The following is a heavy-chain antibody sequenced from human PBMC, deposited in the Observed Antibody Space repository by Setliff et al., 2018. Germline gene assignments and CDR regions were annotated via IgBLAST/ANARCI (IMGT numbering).Heavy chain of an antibody. Sequence: SETLSLTCSVSGGSISPYFWSWIRQPPGKGLEWIGYIYHNGNTNFNPSLKTRVTMSVDTSKNQFALNLTSVTAADTAVYYRVRDRTAYSYGLDVWGQGTTVTVS. V-gene: IGHV4-59*01. D-gene: IGHD5-18*01. CDR3: VRDRTAYSYGLDV. J-gene: IGHJ6*02. CDR2: IYHNGNT. CDR1: GGSISPYF.